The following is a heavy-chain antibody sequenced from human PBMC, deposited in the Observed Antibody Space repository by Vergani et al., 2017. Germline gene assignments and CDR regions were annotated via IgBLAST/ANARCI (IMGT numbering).Heavy chain of an antibody. CDR2: IHHSGDT. D-gene: IGHD4-23*01. Sequence: QVQLQESGPGLVKPSETLTLTCDVSDSSIMTNPYWGWFRQSPGKGLEWIGCIHHSGDTHYNSSLKSRATISIDTSENVISLRLTSVTAADTALYHCARDNKQLRPRAFDLWGQGTMVTVSS. CDR1: DSSIMTNPY. V-gene: IGHV4-38-2*02. J-gene: IGHJ3*01. CDR3: ARDNKQLRPRAFDL.